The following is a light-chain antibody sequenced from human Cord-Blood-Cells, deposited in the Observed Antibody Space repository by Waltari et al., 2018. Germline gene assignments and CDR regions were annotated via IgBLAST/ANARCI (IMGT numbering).Light chain of an antibody. V-gene: IGLV3-19*01. Sequence: SSELTQDPSVSVGLGKTVRITCQGDSLRSNYASWYTQEPGQAPVLVIYGKNNRPSGIPDRFTGSSSGNTASLTITGAQAEDEADYYCNSRDSSGNHVVFGGGTKLTVL. CDR1: SLRSNY. J-gene: IGLJ2*01. CDR3: NSRDSSGNHVV. CDR2: GKN.